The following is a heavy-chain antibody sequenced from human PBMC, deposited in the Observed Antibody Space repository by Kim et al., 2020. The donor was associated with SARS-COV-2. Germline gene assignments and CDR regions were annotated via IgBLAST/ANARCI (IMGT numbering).Heavy chain of an antibody. CDR2: ISYDGSNK. V-gene: IGHV3-30-3*01. Sequence: GGSLRLSCAASGFTFSSYAMHWVRQAPGKGLEWVAVISYDGSNKYYADSVKGRFTISRDNSKNTLYLQMNSLRAEDTAVYYCARDRYSSSSGPAAAGSLLFDYWGQGTLVTVSS. J-gene: IGHJ4*02. CDR1: GFTFSSYA. CDR3: ARDRYSSSSGPAAAGSLLFDY. D-gene: IGHD6-6*01.